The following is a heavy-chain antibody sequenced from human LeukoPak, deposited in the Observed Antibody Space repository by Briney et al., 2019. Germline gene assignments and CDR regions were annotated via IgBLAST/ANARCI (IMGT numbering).Heavy chain of an antibody. J-gene: IGHJ4*02. CDR1: GFTFSSYA. V-gene: IGHV3-23*01. CDR2: ISGSGGST. D-gene: IGHD3-22*01. Sequence: GGSLRLSCAASGFTFSSYAMSWVRQAPGKGLEWVSAISGSGGSTYYADSVKGRFTTSRDNSKNTLYLQMNSLRAEDTAVYYCAKPSSGYYFFYWGQGTLVTVSS. CDR3: AKPSSGYYFFY.